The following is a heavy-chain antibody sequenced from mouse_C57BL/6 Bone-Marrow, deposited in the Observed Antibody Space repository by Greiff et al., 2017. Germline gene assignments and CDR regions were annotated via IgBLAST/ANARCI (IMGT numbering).Heavy chain of an antibody. CDR1: GYTFTSYW. D-gene: IGHD1-1*01. Sequence: QVQLQQPGAELVKPGASVKMSCKASGYTFTSYWITWVKQRPGQGLEWIGDIYPGSGSTNYNEKFKSKATLNVDKSSSTAYMQLSSLTSEDSAVYYCHYYGSSYDYWGQGTTLTVSS. CDR3: HYYGSSYDY. J-gene: IGHJ2*01. CDR2: IYPGSGST. V-gene: IGHV1-55*01.